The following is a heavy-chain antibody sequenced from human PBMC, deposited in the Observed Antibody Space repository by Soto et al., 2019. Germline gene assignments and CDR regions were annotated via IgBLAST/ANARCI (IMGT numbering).Heavy chain of an antibody. D-gene: IGHD4-4*01. CDR3: AKLPRAGPYSRPIDY. CDR2: INGSGGST. V-gene: IGHV3-23*01. CDR1: GFTFSSYA. Sequence: EVQLLESGGGLVQPGGSLRLSCAASGFTFSSYAMSWVRQAPGKGLEWVSAINGSGGSTYYADSVKGRFTISRDNSKNTLYLQMNSLRAEDTAVYYCAKLPRAGPYSRPIDYWGQGTLVTVSS. J-gene: IGHJ4*02.